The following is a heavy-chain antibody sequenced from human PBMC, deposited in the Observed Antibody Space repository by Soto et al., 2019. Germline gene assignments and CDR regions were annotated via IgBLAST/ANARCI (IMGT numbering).Heavy chain of an antibody. CDR2: IIPIFGTA. D-gene: IGHD5-18*01. Sequence: SVKVSCKASGGTVSSYAISWVRQAPGQGLEWMGGIIPIFGTANYAQKFQGRVTITADESTSTAYMELSSLRSEDTAVYYCARDVDTAMVSGGFWLDPWGQGTLVTV. CDR1: GGTVSSYA. V-gene: IGHV1-69*13. CDR3: ARDVDTAMVSGGFWLDP. J-gene: IGHJ5*02.